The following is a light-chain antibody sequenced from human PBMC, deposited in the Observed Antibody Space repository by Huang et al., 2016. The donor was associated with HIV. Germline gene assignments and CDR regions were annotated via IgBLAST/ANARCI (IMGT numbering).Light chain of an antibody. J-gene: IGKJ4*01. CDR1: QTIKYY. Sequence: IQMTQSPSSLSASVGDRVTITCRASQTIKYYLNWYQQKPGKATDLLIYAASSLHSGVPSRFSGSGSGTDFTLTISSLQPEDFATYYCQQSYTTPVTFGGGTKVEI. CDR2: AAS. V-gene: IGKV1-39*01. CDR3: QQSYTTPVT.